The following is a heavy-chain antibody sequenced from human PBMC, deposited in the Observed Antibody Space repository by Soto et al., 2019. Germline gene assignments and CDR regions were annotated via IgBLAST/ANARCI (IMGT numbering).Heavy chain of an antibody. V-gene: IGHV6-1*01. D-gene: IGHD5-12*01. CDR2: TYHRSKWYN. Sequence: QVQLQQSGPGLVKPSQTLSLTCAISGDSVSSNSAAWHWIRQSPSRGLEWLGRTYHRSKWYNDYTVTVTSRITNHPYASKNQLSRQLNSVTPEDTSVYYCASSDIDFGHFDYWGQGTLVTVSS. CDR1: GDSVSSNSAA. J-gene: IGHJ4*02. CDR3: ASSDIDFGHFDY.